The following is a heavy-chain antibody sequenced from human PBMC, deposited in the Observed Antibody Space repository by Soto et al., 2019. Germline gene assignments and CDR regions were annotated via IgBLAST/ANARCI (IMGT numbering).Heavy chain of an antibody. V-gene: IGHV3-30*18. D-gene: IGHD6-13*01. J-gene: IGHJ6*02. CDR1: GFTFTTYG. Sequence: QVQLVESGGGVVQPGRSLRLSCAASGFTFTTYGIHWVRQAPGKGLEWVAVISSDGSKNYFADSVRGRFTISRDNSKNTVYLQINNVRAEDTAVYYCAKERMGYYYGRDVWGQGTTVVVSS. CDR2: ISSDGSKN. CDR3: AKERMGYYYGRDV.